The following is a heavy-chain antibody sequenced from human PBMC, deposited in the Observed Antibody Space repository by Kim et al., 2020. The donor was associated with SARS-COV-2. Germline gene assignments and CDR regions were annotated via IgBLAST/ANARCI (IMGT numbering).Heavy chain of an antibody. CDR3: AREGSYYDFWSGGSQYYMDV. D-gene: IGHD3-3*01. V-gene: IGHV3-7*01. CDR1: GFTFSSYW. J-gene: IGHJ6*03. Sequence: GGSLRLSCAASGFTFSSYWMSWVRQAPGKGLEWVANIKQDGSEKYYVDSVKGRFTISRDNAKNSLYLQMNSLRAEDTAVYYCAREGSYYDFWSGGSQYYMDVWGKGTTVTVSS. CDR2: IKQDGSEK.